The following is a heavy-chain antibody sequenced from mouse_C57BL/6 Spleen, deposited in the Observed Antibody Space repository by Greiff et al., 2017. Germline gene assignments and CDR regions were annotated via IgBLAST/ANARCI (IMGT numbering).Heavy chain of an antibody. CDR3: GRSGDFPWFAD. J-gene: IGHJ3*01. CDR2: ILPGSGST. Sequence: QVQLQQSGAELMKPGASVKFSCKATGYTFTGYWIHWVKQRPGHGLEWIGEILPGSGSTNYNEKFKGKATFTADTSPNTAYMQLSSLTTEDSAICDCGRSGDFPWFADWGQGTPVTVAA. V-gene: IGHV1-9*01. CDR1: GYTFTGYW.